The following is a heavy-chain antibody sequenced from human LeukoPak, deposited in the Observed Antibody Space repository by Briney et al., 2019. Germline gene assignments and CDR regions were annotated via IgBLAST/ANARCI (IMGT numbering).Heavy chain of an antibody. D-gene: IGHD3-22*01. CDR1: GGSVSSGSYY. CDR3: ARAVVYYDSSGYYYYYGMDV. V-gene: IGHV4-61*01. CDR2: IYYSGST. Sequence: LETLSLTCTVSGGSVSSGSYYWSWIRQPPGKGLEWIGYIYYSGSTNYNPSLKSRVTISVDTSKNQFSLKLSSVTAADTAVYYCARAVVYYDSSGYYYYYGMDVWGQGTMGTVSS. J-gene: IGHJ6*02.